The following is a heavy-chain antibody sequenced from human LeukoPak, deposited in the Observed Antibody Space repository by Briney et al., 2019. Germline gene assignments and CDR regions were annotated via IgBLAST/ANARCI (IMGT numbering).Heavy chain of an antibody. V-gene: IGHV4-59*08. CDR3: ARNVGWYTHDT. J-gene: IGHJ5*02. CDR2: IYGSGST. CDR1: GGSFSGYY. Sequence: SETLSLTCAVYGGSFSGYYWSWIRQPPGKGLEWIGYIYGSGSTHYDPSLRSRVTISEDTSKNQFSLKLTSVTAADTAVYCCARNVGWYTHDTWGQGTLVTVSS. D-gene: IGHD6-19*01.